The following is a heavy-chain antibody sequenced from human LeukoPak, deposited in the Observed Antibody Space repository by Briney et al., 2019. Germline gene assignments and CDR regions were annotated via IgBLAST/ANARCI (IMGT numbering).Heavy chain of an antibody. J-gene: IGHJ4*02. Sequence: ASVKVSCKASGYTFTSYYMHWVRQAPGQGLEWMGIINPGGGSTSYAQKFQGRVTMTRDMSTSTVYMELSSLRSEDTAVYYCARSQVVSRGRIAVAGTFIDNWGQGTLVTVSS. CDR1: GYTFTSYY. V-gene: IGHV1-46*01. D-gene: IGHD6-19*01. CDR3: ARSQVVSRGRIAVAGTFIDN. CDR2: INPGGGST.